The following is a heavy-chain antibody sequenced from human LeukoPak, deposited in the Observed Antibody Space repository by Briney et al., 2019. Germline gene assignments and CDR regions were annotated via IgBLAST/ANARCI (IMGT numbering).Heavy chain of an antibody. V-gene: IGHV4-31*03. Sequence: SETLSLTCTVSGVSISSGGYYWTWIRQHPGKGLEWIGYIYYSGSTYYNPSLKSRVTISVDTSKNQFSLKLSSVTAADTAVYYCARDIYDSSGYYMDYWGQGTLVTVSS. CDR1: GVSISSGGYY. D-gene: IGHD3-22*01. J-gene: IGHJ4*02. CDR3: ARDIYDSSGYYMDY. CDR2: IYYSGST.